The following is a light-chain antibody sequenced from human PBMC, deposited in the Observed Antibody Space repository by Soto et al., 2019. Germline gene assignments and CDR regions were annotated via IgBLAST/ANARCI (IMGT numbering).Light chain of an antibody. CDR3: KQYGGSPIT. J-gene: IGKJ5*01. CDR2: GAY. V-gene: IGKV3-20*01. Sequence: EIVLTQSPATLSLSPGERATLSCRASQSVTTRLAWYQHKPGQAPTLLMSGAYNRASGVQVRFSGSGSGTDFTLTITRLEPEDFALYYCKQYGGSPITFGLGTRLEIK. CDR1: QSVTTR.